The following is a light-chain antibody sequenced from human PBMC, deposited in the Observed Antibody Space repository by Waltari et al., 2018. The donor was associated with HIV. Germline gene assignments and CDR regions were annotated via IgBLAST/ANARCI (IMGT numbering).Light chain of an antibody. CDR1: QSVRRAY. CDR3: QQYGSSTYT. Sequence: EIVLTQSPGTLSLSQGGRATLSCRASQSVRRAYLAWYQQRPGQAPRLLIYGVSRRATGVPDRFSGSGSGTDFALAISSLEPEDFAVYYRQQYGSSTYTFGQGTKLQIK. J-gene: IGKJ2*01. CDR2: GVS. V-gene: IGKV3-20*01.